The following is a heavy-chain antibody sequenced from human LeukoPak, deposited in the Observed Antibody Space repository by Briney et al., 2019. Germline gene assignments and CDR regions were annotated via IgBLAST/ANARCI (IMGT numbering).Heavy chain of an antibody. CDR2: ISASSSAT. V-gene: IGHV3-48*01. J-gene: IGHJ4*02. D-gene: IGHD3-10*01. Sequence: GGSLRLSCAASGLTFSSYSMNWVRQAPGKGLEWVSYISASSSATYYAESVKGRFTISRDNGQNSLYLQMNSLRAGDTAVYYCTRGVGRRGGTFDYWGQGTLVTVSS. CDR3: TRGVGRRGGTFDY. CDR1: GLTFSSYS.